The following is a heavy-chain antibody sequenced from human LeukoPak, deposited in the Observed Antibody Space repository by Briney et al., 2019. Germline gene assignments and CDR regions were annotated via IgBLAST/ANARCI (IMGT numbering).Heavy chain of an antibody. Sequence: GGSLRLSCAASGFTVSDNYMSCVRQAPGKGLECVSVIYSGGSTYYADSVKGRFTISRDNSKNTLYLQMNSLRAEDTAVYYCARDLRVPLVHGIRDPYYFYFLDVWGQGTTVTVSS. V-gene: IGHV3-66*01. CDR1: GFTVSDNY. CDR3: ARDLRVPLVHGIRDPYYFYFLDV. J-gene: IGHJ6*02. CDR2: IYSGGST. D-gene: IGHD3-10*01.